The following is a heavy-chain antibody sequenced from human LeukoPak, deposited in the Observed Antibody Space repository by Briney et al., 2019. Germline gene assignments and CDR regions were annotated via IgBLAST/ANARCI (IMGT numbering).Heavy chain of an antibody. J-gene: IGHJ3*02. CDR3: ARSSGDSIIAAGDDAFDI. D-gene: IGHD6-13*01. CDR2: IYYSGST. Sequence: SETLSLTCAVSGGSISSGGYYWSWIRQHPGKGLEWIGYIYYSGSTYYNPSLKSRVTISVDTPKNQFSLKLSSVTAADTAVYYCARSSGDSIIAAGDDAFDIWGQGTMVTVSS. CDR1: GGSISSGGYY. V-gene: IGHV4-31*11.